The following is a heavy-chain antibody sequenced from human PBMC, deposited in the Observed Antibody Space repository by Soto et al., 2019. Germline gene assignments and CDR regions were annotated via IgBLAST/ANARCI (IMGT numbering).Heavy chain of an antibody. J-gene: IGHJ4*02. CDR2: VYYSGTT. Sequence: SETLSLTCSVSGGSVSDKTYYWSWIRQPPGKRLEWIGYVYYSGTTNYNPSLKSRVTISVDLSKNRFSLRLSSVTTADTALYYCARTTAVPNTLRSGYFFDYWGQGTLVTVSS. CDR3: ARTTAVPNTLRSGYFFDY. D-gene: IGHD4-17*01. CDR1: GGSVSDKTYY. V-gene: IGHV4-61*01.